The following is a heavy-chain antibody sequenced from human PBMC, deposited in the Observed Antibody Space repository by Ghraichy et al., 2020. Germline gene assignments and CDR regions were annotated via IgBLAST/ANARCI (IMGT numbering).Heavy chain of an antibody. J-gene: IGHJ5*02. CDR2: IHPSGSA. Sequence: ETLSLTCAVYGGSFSAYYWSWIRQPPGKGLEWIGEIHPSGSANYNPSLQSRVTISVDTSKNQFSLKLSSVTAADTAVYYCARGSDAYKTGNHWGHGTLVTVSS. V-gene: IGHV4-34*01. CDR1: GGSFSAYY. CDR3: ARGSDAYKTGNH. D-gene: IGHD5-24*01.